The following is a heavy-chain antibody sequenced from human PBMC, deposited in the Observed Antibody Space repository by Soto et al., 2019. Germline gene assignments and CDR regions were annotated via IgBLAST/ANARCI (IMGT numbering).Heavy chain of an antibody. Sequence: SVKVSCKASGGTFSSYTISWVRQAPGQRLEWMGRIIPILGIANYAQKFQGRVTITADKSTSTAYMELSSLRSEDTAAYYCARVSGYSYGTPRASFDIWGQGTMVTVSS. CDR1: GGTFSSYT. CDR3: ARVSGYSYGTPRASFDI. V-gene: IGHV1-69*02. J-gene: IGHJ3*02. D-gene: IGHD5-18*01. CDR2: IIPILGIA.